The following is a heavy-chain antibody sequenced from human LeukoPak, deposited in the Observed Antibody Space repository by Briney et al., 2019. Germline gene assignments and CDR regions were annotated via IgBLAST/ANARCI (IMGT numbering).Heavy chain of an antibody. J-gene: IGHJ4*02. D-gene: IGHD6-19*01. CDR3: AKKAPFGYSSGVHIDY. CDR2: IGGSGCST. V-gene: IGHV3-23*01. CDR1: GFTFISYA. Sequence: GGSLRLSCAAFGFTFISYAMNWVRQAPGGELELFSAIGGSGCSTYYADSMKGRFTISRDNTKNTLYLQMNRPRTEDTAVHYCAKKAPFGYSSGVHIDYWGQGTLVTVPS.